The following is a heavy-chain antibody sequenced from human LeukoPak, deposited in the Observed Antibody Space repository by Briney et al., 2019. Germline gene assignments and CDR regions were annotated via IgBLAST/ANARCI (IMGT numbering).Heavy chain of an antibody. D-gene: IGHD2/OR15-2a*01. Sequence: ASAKVSCKASGYTFTDYLIHWVRQAPGQGLEYMGWINPKSGGTEYAQKFLGRVTMTRDTSTSTASMELSRLRSDDTAVYLCARDLSTSSTWELDYWGQGTLVTVSS. CDR2: INPKSGGT. V-gene: IGHV1-2*02. CDR3: ARDLSTSSTWELDY. J-gene: IGHJ4*02. CDR1: GYTFTDYL.